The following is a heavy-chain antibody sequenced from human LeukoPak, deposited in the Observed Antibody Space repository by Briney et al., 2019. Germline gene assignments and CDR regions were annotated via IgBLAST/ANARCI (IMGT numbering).Heavy chain of an antibody. J-gene: IGHJ5*02. V-gene: IGHV3-33*01. CDR2: IWYDGSNK. Sequence: GGSLRLSCAASGFTFSSYGMHWVRQAPGKGLEWVAVIWYDGSNKYYADSVKGRFTISRDNSKNTLYLQMNSLRAEDTAVYYCVRAAAGNSNWFDPWGQGTLVTVSS. D-gene: IGHD6-13*01. CDR1: GFTFSSYG. CDR3: VRAAAGNSNWFDP.